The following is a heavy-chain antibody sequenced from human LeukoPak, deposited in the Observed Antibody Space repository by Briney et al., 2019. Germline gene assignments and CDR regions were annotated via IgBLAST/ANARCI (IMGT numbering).Heavy chain of an antibody. J-gene: IGHJ4*02. CDR1: GGSISSYY. V-gene: IGHV4-59*01. Sequence: SETLSLTCTVSGGSISSYYWSWIRQPPGKGLEWIGYIYYSGSTSYNPSLKSRVTISADTSKNQFSLKLSSVTAADTAMYYCATVLYYDSSGYERWGQGTLVTVSS. CDR3: ATVLYYDSSGYER. CDR2: IYYSGST. D-gene: IGHD3-22*01.